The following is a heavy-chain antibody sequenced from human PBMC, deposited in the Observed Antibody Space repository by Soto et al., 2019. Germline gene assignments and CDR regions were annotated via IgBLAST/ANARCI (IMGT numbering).Heavy chain of an antibody. CDR3: ARSSSFIAAAGTEYCSVP. CDR1: GGSISSGGYY. D-gene: IGHD6-13*01. CDR2: IYYSGRT. J-gene: IGHJ5*02. V-gene: IGHV4-31*03. Sequence: SLTCTVSGGSISSGGYYWSWIRQHPGKGPEWIGYIYYSGRTYYNPSLKSRVTMSVDTSKNQFSLKLSSMTAADTAVYYCARSSSFIAAAGTEYCSVPRGQATLVTV.